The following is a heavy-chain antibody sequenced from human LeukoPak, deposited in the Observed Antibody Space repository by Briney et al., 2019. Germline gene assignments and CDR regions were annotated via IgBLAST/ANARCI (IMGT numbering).Heavy chain of an antibody. CDR1: GGSFCGYY. CDR3: ARGSGVTGY. D-gene: IGHD3-10*01. V-gene: IGHV4-34*01. CDR2: INHSGCT. J-gene: IGHJ4*02. Sequence: SETLSLTCAVYGGSFCGYYWSWIRQPPGKGLEWIGEINHSGCTNYNPSLKSRVTISVDTSKNQFSLKLSSVTAADTAVYYCARGSGVTGYWGQGTLVTVSS.